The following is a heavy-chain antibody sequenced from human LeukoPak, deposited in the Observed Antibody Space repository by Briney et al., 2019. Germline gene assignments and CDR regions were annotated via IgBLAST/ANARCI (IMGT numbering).Heavy chain of an antibody. CDR1: GSTFSTYW. D-gene: IGHD3-9*01. CDR2: IKQDGSET. CDR3: ARDGYYYDILTGYNKIERGTFDY. Sequence: GGSLRLSCAASGSTFSTYWMSWVRQAPGKGLEWVANIKQDGSETYYVDSVKGRFTISRDNAKNSLYLQMNSLRAEDTAVYYCARDGYYYDILTGYNKIERGTFDYWGQGTLVTVSS. V-gene: IGHV3-7*01. J-gene: IGHJ4*02.